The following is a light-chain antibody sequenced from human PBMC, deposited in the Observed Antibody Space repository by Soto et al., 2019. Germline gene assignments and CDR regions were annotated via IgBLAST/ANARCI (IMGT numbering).Light chain of an antibody. Sequence: AIQLTQSPSSLSASVGDRVTITCRASQDIRGALAWYQQKPGKAPKFLIFDVSTLQSGVPSRFSGSGSGTDFTLTISSLQPEDFGTYYCQQFNTYPITFGQRTRLEIK. CDR1: QDIRGA. CDR3: QQFNTYPIT. CDR2: DVS. V-gene: IGKV1-13*02. J-gene: IGKJ5*01.